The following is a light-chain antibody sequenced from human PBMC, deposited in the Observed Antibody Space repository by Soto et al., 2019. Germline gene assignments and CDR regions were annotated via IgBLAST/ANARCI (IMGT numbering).Light chain of an antibody. Sequence: QSALTQPASVSGSPGQSVTISCTGTSSDVGGYNFVSWFQQHPGKAPKFLIYDVSYRPSGVSNRFSGSKSGNTASLTISGLQADDEADYYCSSYTSGSTFVVFGGGTKLTVL. CDR2: DVS. CDR1: SSDVGGYNF. J-gene: IGLJ2*01. CDR3: SSYTSGSTFVV. V-gene: IGLV2-14*03.